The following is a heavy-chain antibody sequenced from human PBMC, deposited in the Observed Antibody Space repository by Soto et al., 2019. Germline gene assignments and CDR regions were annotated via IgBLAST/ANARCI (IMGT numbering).Heavy chain of an antibody. CDR1: GITLSIYG. CDR2: ISYDGSKK. D-gene: IGHD5-18*01. J-gene: IGHJ6*02. CDR3: AIAGFGLEGTYFYGMDV. V-gene: IGHV3-30*03. Sequence: QVQLVESGGGVVQPGRSLRVSCAASGITLSIYGMHWVRQAPGKGLEWVAVISYDGSKKYYADSVKGRFAISRDNSKNTLYLQMNSLRAEDTAVYYCAIAGFGLEGTYFYGMDVWGQGTTVTVSS.